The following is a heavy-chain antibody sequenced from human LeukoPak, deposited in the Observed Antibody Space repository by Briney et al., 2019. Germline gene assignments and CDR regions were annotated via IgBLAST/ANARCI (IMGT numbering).Heavy chain of an antibody. CDR3: ARDYYDILTGLQYYFDY. D-gene: IGHD3-9*01. Sequence: GGSLRLSCAASGFTFSSYSMNWVRQAPGKGLEWVSSISSSSSYIYYADLVKGRFTISRDNAKNSLYLQMNSLRAEDTAVYYCARDYYDILTGLQYYFDYWGQGTLVTVSS. CDR2: ISSSSSYI. CDR1: GFTFSSYS. V-gene: IGHV3-21*01. J-gene: IGHJ4*02.